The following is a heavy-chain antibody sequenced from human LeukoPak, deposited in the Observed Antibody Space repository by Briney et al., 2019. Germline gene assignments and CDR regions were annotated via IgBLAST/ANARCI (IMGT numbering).Heavy chain of an antibody. CDR2: IEPGGSEE. CDR3: VTGGHYAGS. D-gene: IGHD3-22*01. V-gene: IGHV3-7*01. Sequence: GGSLRLSCAATGLTVSSNFMSWVRQAPGKGLEWVAKIEPGGSEENYLDSVKGRFTISRDDAKNSLYLQMNSLRAEDTSVYYCVTGGHYAGSWGQGSLVTVSS. CDR1: GLTVSSNF. J-gene: IGHJ5*02.